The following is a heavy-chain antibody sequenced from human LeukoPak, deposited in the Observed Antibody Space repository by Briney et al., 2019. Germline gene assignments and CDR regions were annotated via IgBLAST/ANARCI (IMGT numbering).Heavy chain of an antibody. Sequence: GGSLRLSCAASGFTFATYNMNWVRQAPGKGLEWVSSISSSSSYIYYADSVKGRFTISRDNAKNSLYLQMNSLRAEDTAVYYCARGTQQLVAYWGQGTLVTVSS. CDR2: ISSSSSYI. D-gene: IGHD6-13*01. CDR3: ARGTQQLVAY. CDR1: GFTFATYN. J-gene: IGHJ4*02. V-gene: IGHV3-21*01.